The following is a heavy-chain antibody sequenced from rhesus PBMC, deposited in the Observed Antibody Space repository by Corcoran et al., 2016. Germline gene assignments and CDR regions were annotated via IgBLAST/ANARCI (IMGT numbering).Heavy chain of an antibody. D-gene: IGHD6-43*01. Sequence: EVQLVESGGGLAKPGGSLRLSCAASGFTFSDYNLPWVRQASGKGLEWVSRISNGGGSTWYADSVKGRFTISRENAKNTLYLQMDSLRAEDTAVYYCARDRGYSSSYTSFDYWGQGVLVTVSS. V-gene: IGHV3-59*01. CDR2: ISNGGGST. J-gene: IGHJ4*01. CDR3: ARDRGYSSSYTSFDY. CDR1: GFTFSDYN.